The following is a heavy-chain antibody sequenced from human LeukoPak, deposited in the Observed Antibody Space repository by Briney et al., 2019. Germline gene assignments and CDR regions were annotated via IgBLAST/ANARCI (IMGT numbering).Heavy chain of an antibody. CDR1: GFTLSSYS. V-gene: IGHV3-23*01. CDR2: ISGGGIST. Sequence: PGGSRRLSCAASGFTLSSYSMNWVRQAPGKGLEWVSGISGGGISTYYADSVKGRFTISRDNSKNTLYLQMNSLRAEDTAIYYCAKDNRIAVTAAFDYWGQGTLVTVSS. D-gene: IGHD6-19*01. CDR3: AKDNRIAVTAAFDY. J-gene: IGHJ4*02.